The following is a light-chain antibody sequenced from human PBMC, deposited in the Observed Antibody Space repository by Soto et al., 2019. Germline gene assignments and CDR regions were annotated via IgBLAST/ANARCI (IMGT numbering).Light chain of an antibody. CDR1: QSVRSSY. CDR2: GAS. J-gene: IGKJ1*01. Sequence: EIVLTQSPGTLSLSPGERATLSCRASQSVRSSYLAWYQQKPGQAPRLLICGASSRATGIPDRFSGSGSGTDFTLTISRLEPEDFAVYYCQQYVSSPRTVGQGTKVEIK. V-gene: IGKV3-20*01. CDR3: QQYVSSPRT.